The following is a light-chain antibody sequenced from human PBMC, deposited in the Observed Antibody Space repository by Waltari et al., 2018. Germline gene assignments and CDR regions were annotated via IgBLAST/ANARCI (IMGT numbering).Light chain of an antibody. CDR2: WAS. CDR1: QSVLYSSNNKNY. V-gene: IGKV4-1*01. CDR3: QQYYSTPPHT. J-gene: IGKJ2*01. Sequence: DILMTQSPDSLAVSLGEGATINCKTSQSVLYSSNNKNYLAWYQRKPGQPPKLLIYWASTRESGVPDRFSGSGSGTDFTLTISSLQAEDVAVYYCQQYYSTPPHTFGQGTKLEIK.